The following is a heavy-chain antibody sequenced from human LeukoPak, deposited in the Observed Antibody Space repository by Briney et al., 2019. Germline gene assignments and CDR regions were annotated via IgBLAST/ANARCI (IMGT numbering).Heavy chain of an antibody. D-gene: IGHD3-22*01. J-gene: IGHJ4*02. CDR3: ARGQTGYYYDSSGYYWD. Sequence: GASVKVSCKASGYTFTGYYMHWVRQAPGQGLEWMGRINPNSGGTNYAQKFQGRVTMTRDTSISTAYMELSRLRSDDTAVYYCARGQTGYYYDSSGYYWDWGQGTLVTVSS. CDR2: INPNSGGT. CDR1: GYTFTGYY. V-gene: IGHV1-2*06.